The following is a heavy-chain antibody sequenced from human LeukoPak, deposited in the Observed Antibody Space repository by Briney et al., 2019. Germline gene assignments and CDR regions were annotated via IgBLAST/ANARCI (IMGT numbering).Heavy chain of an antibody. D-gene: IGHD1-26*01. J-gene: IGHJ4*02. Sequence: GGSLRLSCAASGFTVSSNYMSWVRQAPGKGLEWVSVIYSGGSTYYADSVKGRFTISRDNSKNTLYLHMNSLRAEDTAVYYCGRDSGNYYPYFDYWGQGTLVTVSS. CDR3: GRDSGNYYPYFDY. CDR2: IYSGGST. CDR1: GFTVSSNY. V-gene: IGHV3-66*01.